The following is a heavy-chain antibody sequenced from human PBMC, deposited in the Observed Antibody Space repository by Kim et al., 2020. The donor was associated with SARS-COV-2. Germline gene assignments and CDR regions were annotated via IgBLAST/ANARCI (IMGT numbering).Heavy chain of an antibody. D-gene: IGHD3-9*01. CDR3: AREGRDILPGYNTLEKDYYYYGMDV. CDR1: GYTFTSYY. J-gene: IGHJ6*02. Sequence: ASVKVSCKASGYTFTSYYMHWVRQAPGQGLEWMGIINPSGGSTSYAQKFQGRVTMTRDTSTSTVYMELSSLRSEDTAVYYCAREGRDILPGYNTLEKDYYYYGMDVWGQGTTVTVSS. V-gene: IGHV1-46*01. CDR2: INPSGGST.